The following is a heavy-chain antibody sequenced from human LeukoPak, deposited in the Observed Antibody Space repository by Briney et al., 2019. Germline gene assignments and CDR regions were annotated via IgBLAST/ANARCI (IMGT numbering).Heavy chain of an antibody. D-gene: IGHD6-19*01. CDR1: GYTFTGYY. CDR3: ARVSQWLDAFDI. CDR2: INPNSGGT. Sequence: RASVKVSCKAPGYTFTGYYMHWVRQAPGQGLEWMGRINPNSGGTNYAQKFQGRVTMTRDTSISTAYMELSRLRSDDTAVYYCARVSQWLDAFDIWGQGTMVTVSS. V-gene: IGHV1-2*06. J-gene: IGHJ3*02.